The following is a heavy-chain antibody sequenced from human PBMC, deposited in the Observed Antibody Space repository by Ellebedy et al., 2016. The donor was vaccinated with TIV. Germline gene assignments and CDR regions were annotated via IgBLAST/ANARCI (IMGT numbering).Heavy chain of an antibody. D-gene: IGHD3-22*01. V-gene: IGHV3-7*03. CDR3: ARDGAYGDYSPGYYGMDV. CDR1: GFTFNSYW. CDR2: INQDGSRI. Sequence: GGSLRLSCAASGFTFNSYWMSWVRQAPGKGLEWVANINQDGSRIYYVDSVKGRFTISRDNAKNSVFLRMNTLRVEYTAAYHCARDGAYGDYSPGYYGMDVWGQGTTVTVSS. J-gene: IGHJ6*02.